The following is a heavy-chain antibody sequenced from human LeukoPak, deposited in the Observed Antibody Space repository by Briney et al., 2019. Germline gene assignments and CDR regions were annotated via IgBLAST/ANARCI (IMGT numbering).Heavy chain of an antibody. J-gene: IGHJ5*02. V-gene: IGHV4-59*01. CDR3: ARGGYSSSRNWFDP. D-gene: IGHD6-13*01. Sequence: SQTLSLTCTVSGGSISSYYWSWIRQPPGKGLEWIGDIYYSGSTNYNPSLKSRVTISVDTSKNQFSLKLSSVTAADTAVYYCARGGYSSSRNWFDPWGQGTLVTVSS. CDR2: IYYSGST. CDR1: GGSISSYY.